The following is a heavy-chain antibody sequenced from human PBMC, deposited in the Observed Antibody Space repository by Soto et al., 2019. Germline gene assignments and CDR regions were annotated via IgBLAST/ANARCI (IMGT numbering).Heavy chain of an antibody. J-gene: IGHJ5*02. Sequence: QITLKESGPPLVKPTQTLTLTCAFSGFSLTTTGVGVGWIRQPPGKALEWLALIYWNDDERYSPSLRSRLTITKDTSKNQVVLTMTNVDPVDTATYYCAHSTSVEYCSSTSCLNWFDPWGQGTLVTVSS. CDR2: IYWNDDE. D-gene: IGHD2-2*01. CDR3: AHSTSVEYCSSTSCLNWFDP. V-gene: IGHV2-5*01. CDR1: GFSLTTTGVG.